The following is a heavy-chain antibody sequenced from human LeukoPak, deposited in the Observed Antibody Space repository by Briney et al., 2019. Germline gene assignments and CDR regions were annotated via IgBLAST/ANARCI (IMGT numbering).Heavy chain of an antibody. J-gene: IGHJ5*02. Sequence: GGSLRLSCAASGFTLSYYWMHWVRQGPGKGLVWVSTINGDGSSTNYADSVKGRFTISRDNAKNTLYLEMNSLRVEDTAVYYCAKDPRNKGFDPWGQGTLVTVSS. CDR2: INGDGSST. CDR1: GFTLSYYW. CDR3: AKDPRNKGFDP. V-gene: IGHV3-74*01. D-gene: IGHD1/OR15-1a*01.